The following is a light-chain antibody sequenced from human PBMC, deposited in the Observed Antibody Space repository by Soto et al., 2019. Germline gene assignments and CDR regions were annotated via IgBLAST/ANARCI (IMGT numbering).Light chain of an antibody. CDR1: QSISGW. J-gene: IGKJ1*01. CDR3: QQYHNLWT. V-gene: IGKV1-5*01. CDR2: HVS. Sequence: IHMTHAPSTLSASVVYKITITCRASQSISGWLAWYQQKPGKAPNLLIYHVSTLESGVPSRFSGSGSGTEFTLTISSLQPSDFATYYCQQYHNLWTFGQGTKVDIK.